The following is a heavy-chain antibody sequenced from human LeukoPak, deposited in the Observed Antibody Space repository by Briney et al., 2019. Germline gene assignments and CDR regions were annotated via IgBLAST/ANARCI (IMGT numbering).Heavy chain of an antibody. CDR3: ASRVMWDHGDYFDY. CDR2: IYYTGST. V-gene: IGHV4-61*08. Sequence: PSETLSLTCTVSGASITSGAFYWRWLRQPPGKGLEWIGYIYYTGSTKYNPSLKSRVTMSLDTSKNQFSLKVRSVTAADTATYYCASRVMWDHGDYFDYWGQGTLFTVSS. D-gene: IGHD1-26*01. J-gene: IGHJ4*02. CDR1: GASITSGAFY.